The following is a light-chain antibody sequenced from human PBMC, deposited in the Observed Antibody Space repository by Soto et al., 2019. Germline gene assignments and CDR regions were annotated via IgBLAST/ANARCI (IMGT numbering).Light chain of an antibody. J-gene: IGKJ4*01. CDR3: QQYDNLPFG. Sequence: DIQMSQSPSSLSAYVGDGVTITCQASQGITNYLDWYQHKPEKPPKLLIYDASNLETGVPSRFSGSGSGTAFTFTISSLQPEDIATYYCQQYDNLPFGFGGGTKVEIK. CDR2: DAS. V-gene: IGKV1-33*01. CDR1: QGITNY.